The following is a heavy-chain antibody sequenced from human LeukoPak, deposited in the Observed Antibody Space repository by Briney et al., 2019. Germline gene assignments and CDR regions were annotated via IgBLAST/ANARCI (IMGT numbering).Heavy chain of an antibody. J-gene: IGHJ4*02. CDR2: ISWNSGSI. CDR1: GFTFDDYA. Sequence: GGSLRLSCAASGFTFDDYAMHWVRQAPGKGLEWVSGISWNSGSIGYADSVKGRFTISRDNAKNSLYPQMNSLRAEDTALYYCATGDSSGYYAPFDYWGQGTLVTVSS. V-gene: IGHV3-9*01. D-gene: IGHD3-22*01. CDR3: ATGDSSGYYAPFDY.